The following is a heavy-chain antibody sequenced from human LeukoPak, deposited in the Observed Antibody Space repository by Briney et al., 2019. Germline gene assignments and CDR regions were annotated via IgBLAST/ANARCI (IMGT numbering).Heavy chain of an antibody. D-gene: IGHD6-6*01. V-gene: IGHV1-46*01. CDR3: ARAGYSSSWFTSGTFDI. CDR2: INPSGGST. J-gene: IGHJ3*02. CDR1: GYTFTSYY. Sequence: AASVKVSCKASGYTFTSYYMHWVRQAPGQGLEWMGIINPSGGSTSYAQKFQGRVTITADKSTSTAYMELSSLRSEDTAVYYCARAGYSSSWFTSGTFDIWGQGTMVTVSS.